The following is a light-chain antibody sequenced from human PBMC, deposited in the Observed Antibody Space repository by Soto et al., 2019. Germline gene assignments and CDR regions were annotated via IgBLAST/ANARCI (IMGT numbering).Light chain of an antibody. CDR3: QQYNNWPPT. CDR2: GAS. J-gene: IGKJ1*01. V-gene: IGKV3D-15*01. Sequence: EIVMTQSPSTLSVSPGERATLSCRASQSVSSNLAWYQQKPGQAPRLLIYGASTRATGIPARFSGSGSGTEFTLTISSLPSEDFEVYYCQQYNNWPPTFGQGTKVDIK. CDR1: QSVSSN.